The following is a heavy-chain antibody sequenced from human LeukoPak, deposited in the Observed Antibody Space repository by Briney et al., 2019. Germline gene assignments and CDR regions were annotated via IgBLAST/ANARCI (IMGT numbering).Heavy chain of an antibody. V-gene: IGHV3-11*04. CDR2: ISSSGSTI. CDR3: AREPKDCSSTGCPPPDAFDI. J-gene: IGHJ3*02. CDR1: GFTFSDYY. Sequence: GGSLRLSCAASGFTFSDYYMSWIRQAPGKGLEWVSYISSSGSTIYYADSVKGRFTISRDNAKNSLYLQMNSLRAEDTAVYYCAREPKDCSSTGCPPPDAFDIWGQGTMVTVSS. D-gene: IGHD2-2*01.